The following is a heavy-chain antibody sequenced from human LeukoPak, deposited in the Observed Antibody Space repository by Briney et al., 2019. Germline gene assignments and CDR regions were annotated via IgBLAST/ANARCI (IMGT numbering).Heavy chain of an antibody. J-gene: IGHJ4*02. V-gene: IGHV3-23*01. CDR1: GFTFSTYD. D-gene: IGHD1-7*01. CDR3: AKLRRTRSSSFDY. CDR2: ITSSGSQT. Sequence: GGSLRLSCAASGFTFSTYDMNWVRQGPGKGLEWVSAITSSGSQTFYADSVKGRFTISRDNSKNTLYLQMNSLRAEDTAVYYCAKLRRTRSSSFDYWGQGTLVTVSS.